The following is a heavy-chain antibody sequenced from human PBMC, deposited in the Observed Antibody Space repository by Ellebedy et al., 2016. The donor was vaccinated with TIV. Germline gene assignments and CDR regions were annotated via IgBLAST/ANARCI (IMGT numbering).Heavy chain of an antibody. D-gene: IGHD2-2*01. CDR1: GFTFGYYN. Sequence: GESLKISXAASGFTFGYYNMNWVRQAPGKGLEWVASITDRSNSIYYADSVKGRFTISRDNAKNSLYLQMNSLRAEDTGVYLCARDFPHCSTASCHSEHWGQGTLVTLS. CDR3: ARDFPHCSTASCHSEH. CDR2: ITDRSNSI. J-gene: IGHJ4*03. V-gene: IGHV3-21*01.